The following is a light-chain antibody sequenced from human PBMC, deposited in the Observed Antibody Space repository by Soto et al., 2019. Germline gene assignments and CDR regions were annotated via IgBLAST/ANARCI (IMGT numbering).Light chain of an antibody. V-gene: IGLV3-21*01. CDR1: NIGSKS. J-gene: IGLJ7*01. Sequence: SYELTQPPSVSVAPGKTASITCGGNNIGSKSVHWYQQKPGQAPILVIYYDSDRPSGIPERFSASNSGNTPTLTISRVEAEDEADYYDQVWDRSSVAVFGGGSQLTVL. CDR2: YDS. CDR3: QVWDRSSVAV.